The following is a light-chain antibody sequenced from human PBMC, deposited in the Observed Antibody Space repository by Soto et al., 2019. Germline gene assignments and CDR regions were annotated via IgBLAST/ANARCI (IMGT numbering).Light chain of an antibody. CDR1: QSVSSY. V-gene: IGKV3-11*01. CDR3: QQRRNWPPLT. J-gene: IGKJ4*01. Sequence: EIVLTQSPATLSLSPGERATLSCRTSQSVSSYLAWYQQKPGQAPRLLIHDASNRATGIPARFSGSGSGTDFTLPISSLEPEDFAVYYCQQRRNWPPLTFGGGTKVEIK. CDR2: DAS.